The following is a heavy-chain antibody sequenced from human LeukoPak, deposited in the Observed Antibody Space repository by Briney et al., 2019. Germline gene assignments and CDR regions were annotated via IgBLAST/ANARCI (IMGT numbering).Heavy chain of an antibody. CDR3: ARGTYYYDSSGYLRLGAFDI. V-gene: IGHV4-30-2*01. CDR1: GGSISSGGYS. CDR2: IYHSGST. J-gene: IGHJ3*02. Sequence: PSETLSLTCAVSGGSISSGGYSWSWIRQPPGKGLEWIGYIYHSGSTYYNPSLKSRVTISVDRSKNQFSLKLSSVTAADTAVYYCARGTYYYDSSGYLRLGAFDIWGQGTMVTVSS. D-gene: IGHD3-22*01.